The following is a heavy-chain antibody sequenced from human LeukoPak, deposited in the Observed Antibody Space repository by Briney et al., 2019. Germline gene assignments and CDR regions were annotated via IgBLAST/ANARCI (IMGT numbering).Heavy chain of an antibody. CDR2: ISGGGDAT. D-gene: IGHD1-1*01. V-gene: IGHV3-23*01. Sequence: GGSLRLSCAASGFTFTTYAMIWVRRAPGKGLEGVSGISGGGDATYYAESMKGRFTISRDNSENTIYLQMKCLGAGYTAVYYCSILSGTSGTTSRVLDYWGQGALGTVSS. CDR1: GFTFTTYA. J-gene: IGHJ4*02. CDR3: SILSGTSGTTSRVLDY.